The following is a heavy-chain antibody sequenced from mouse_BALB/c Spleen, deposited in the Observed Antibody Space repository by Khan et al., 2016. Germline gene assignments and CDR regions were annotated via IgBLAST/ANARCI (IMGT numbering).Heavy chain of an antibody. CDR1: GFSLTSYG. Sequence: QVQLKESGPGLVQPSQSLSITCTVSGFSLTSYGVHWVRQSPGKGMEWLGVIWSGGSTDYNAAFISRLSISKDNSKSQVFFNMNSLQATDTAIYYGASEPSYYYGSSYYLDYWGQGTTLTVSS. J-gene: IGHJ2*01. D-gene: IGHD1-1*01. CDR2: IWSGGST. CDR3: ASEPSYYYGSSYYLDY. V-gene: IGHV2-2*02.